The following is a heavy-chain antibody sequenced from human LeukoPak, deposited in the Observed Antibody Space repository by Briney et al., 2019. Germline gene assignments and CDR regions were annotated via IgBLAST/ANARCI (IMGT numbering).Heavy chain of an antibody. D-gene: IGHD3-9*01. CDR1: GGPISNNY. CDR3: ARDSLTWPYYMDV. V-gene: IGHV4-4*07. CDR2: MSSSGDI. Sequence: PSETLSLTCTVSGGPISNNYWCWIQQSARAGLEWIGRMSSSGDINYNPSLKSRVTMSVDTSKNQYSLKLASVTAADTAVYYCARDSLTWPYYMDVWGKGIAVTVSS. J-gene: IGHJ6*03.